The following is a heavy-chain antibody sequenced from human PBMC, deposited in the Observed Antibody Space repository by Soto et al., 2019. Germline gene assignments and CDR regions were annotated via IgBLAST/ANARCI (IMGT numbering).Heavy chain of an antibody. J-gene: IGHJ6*02. Sequence: ASVKVSCKASGYTFTSYGISWVRQAPGQGLEWMGWISAYNGNTNYAQKLQGRVTMTTDTSTSTAYMELRSLRSDDTAVYYCARDEKAQLPGAIYYYYGMDVWGQGTTVTVSS. CDR3: ARDEKAQLPGAIYYYYGMDV. V-gene: IGHV1-18*01. CDR1: GYTFTSYG. D-gene: IGHD2-2*01. CDR2: ISAYNGNT.